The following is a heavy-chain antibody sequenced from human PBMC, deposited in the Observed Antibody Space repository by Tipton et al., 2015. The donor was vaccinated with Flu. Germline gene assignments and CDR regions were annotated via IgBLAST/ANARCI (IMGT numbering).Heavy chain of an antibody. Sequence: TLSLTCTVSGGSISSANYYWSWIRQPPGKGLEWIGNMYYSGSAYYNPSLKSRLTISPDTSKNQSSLKLSSVTAADTAVYYCARGVRGPVSSGWYDDSWGQGTLVTVSS. V-gene: IGHV4-30-4*01. CDR3: ARGVRGPVSSGWYDDS. CDR2: MYYSGSA. J-gene: IGHJ4*02. D-gene: IGHD6-19*01. CDR1: GGSISSANYY.